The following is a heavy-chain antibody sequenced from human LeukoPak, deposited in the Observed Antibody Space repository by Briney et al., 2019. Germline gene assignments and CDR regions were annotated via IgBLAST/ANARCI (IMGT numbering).Heavy chain of an antibody. Sequence: GGSLRLSCAASGFTFTDYWMTWVRQVPGKGLEWVANIKQGGSESYYVDSVKGRFTISRENAKNSLYLQMDSLRVDDTAVYYCARVGAWEIQRVSGYWGQGTLVTVSS. D-gene: IGHD1-26*01. J-gene: IGHJ4*02. CDR1: GFTFTDYW. V-gene: IGHV3-7*01. CDR3: ARVGAWEIQRVSGY. CDR2: IKQGGSES.